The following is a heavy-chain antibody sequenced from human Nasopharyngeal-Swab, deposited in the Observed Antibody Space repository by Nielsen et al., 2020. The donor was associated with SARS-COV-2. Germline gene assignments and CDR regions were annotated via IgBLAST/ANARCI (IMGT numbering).Heavy chain of an antibody. CDR3: ARGRGGGYDPWGYYYYDMDV. CDR2: ISTSSSYL. Sequence: GESLKISCAASGFTLSSNSMNWVRQAPGKGLEWVSSISTSSSYLYYADSVKGRFTISRDNPKNSLYLQMNSLRAEDTAVYYCARGRGGGYDPWGYYYYDMDVWGHGTTVTASS. CDR1: GFTLSSNS. J-gene: IGHJ6*02. V-gene: IGHV3-21*01. D-gene: IGHD5-12*01.